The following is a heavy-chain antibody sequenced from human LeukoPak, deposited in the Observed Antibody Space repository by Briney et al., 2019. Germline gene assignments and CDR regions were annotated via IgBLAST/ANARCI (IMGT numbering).Heavy chain of an antibody. J-gene: IGHJ6*03. CDR1: GGSISSGGYS. CDR3: ARSSSSWMDYYMDV. D-gene: IGHD6-13*01. V-gene: IGHV4-30-4*07. CDR2: IYYSGST. Sequence: PSQTLSLTCVVSGGSISSGGYSWTWIRQPPGKGLEWIGHIYYSGSTYYNPSLKSRVTISVDTSKNQFSLKLSSMTAADTAVYFWARSSSSWMDYYMDVWGKGNTVTVSS.